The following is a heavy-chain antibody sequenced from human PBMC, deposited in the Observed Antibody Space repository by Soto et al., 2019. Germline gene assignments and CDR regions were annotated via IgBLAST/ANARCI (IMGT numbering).Heavy chain of an antibody. CDR1: GFTFSNAW. CDR3: TTQNCSGGSCYSGYYYYGLDV. V-gene: IGHV3-15*07. D-gene: IGHD2-15*01. J-gene: IGHJ6*02. Sequence: EVQLVESGGGLVKPGGSLRLSCAASGFTFSNAWMNWFRQAPGKGLEWVGRIKSKTDGGTADYAAPVKGRFTISRDDSKNTLYLQMDSLITEDTAVYYCTTQNCSGGSCYSGYYYYGLDVWGQGTTVSVSS. CDR2: IKSKTDGGTA.